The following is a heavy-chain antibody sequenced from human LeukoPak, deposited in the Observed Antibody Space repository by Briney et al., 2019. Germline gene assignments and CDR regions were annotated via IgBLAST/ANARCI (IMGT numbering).Heavy chain of an antibody. V-gene: IGHV4-34*01. CDR1: GGSFSGYY. D-gene: IGHD3-10*01. CDR2: INHSGST. Sequence: SETLSLTCAVYGGSFSGYYWSWIRQPPGKGLEWIGEINHSGSTNYNPSLKSRVTISVDTSENQFSLKLSSVTAADTAVYYCARLGYYGSGSYSRRTMRNNWFDPWGQGTPVTVSS. J-gene: IGHJ5*02. CDR3: ARLGYYGSGSYSRRTMRNNWFDP.